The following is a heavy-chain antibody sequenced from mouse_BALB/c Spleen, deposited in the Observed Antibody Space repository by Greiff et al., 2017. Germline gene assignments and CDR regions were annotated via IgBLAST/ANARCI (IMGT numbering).Heavy chain of an antibody. CDR1: GFTFSDFY. J-gene: IGHJ4*01. Sequence: EVKLVESGGGLVQPGGSLRLSCATSGFTFSDFYMEWVRQPPGKRLEWIAASRNKANDYTTEYSASVKGRFIVSRDTSQGILYLQMNAMRAEDTAIYYCARDNTMKVLDYWGQGTSVTVSS. V-gene: IGHV7-1*02. D-gene: IGHD2-3*01. CDR3: ARDNTMKVLDY. CDR2: SRNKANDYTT.